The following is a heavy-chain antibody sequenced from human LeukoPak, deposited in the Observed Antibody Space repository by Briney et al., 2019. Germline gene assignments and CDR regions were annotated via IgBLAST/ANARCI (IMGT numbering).Heavy chain of an antibody. D-gene: IGHD6-19*01. CDR3: ANSGYSSGWYGFYFDY. CDR1: GFTFSSYA. Sequence: GGSLRLSCAASGFTFSSYAMSWVRQAPGKGLEWVSAISGSGGSTYYADSVKGRFTIFRDNSKNTLYLQMNSLRAEDTAVYYCANSGYSSGWYGFYFDYWGQGTLVTVSS. J-gene: IGHJ4*02. V-gene: IGHV3-23*01. CDR2: ISGSGGST.